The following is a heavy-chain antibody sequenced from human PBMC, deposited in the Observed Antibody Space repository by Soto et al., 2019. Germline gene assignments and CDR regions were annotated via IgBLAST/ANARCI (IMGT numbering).Heavy chain of an antibody. Sequence: PGGSLRLSCAASGFTFSSYGMHWVRQAPGKGLEWVAVIWYDGSNKYYADSVKGRFTISRDNSKNTLYLQMNSLRAEDTAVYYCARDRIALNAFDIWGQGTMVTVSS. CDR3: ARDRIALNAFDI. V-gene: IGHV3-33*01. CDR1: GFTFSSYG. CDR2: IWYDGSNK. J-gene: IGHJ3*02.